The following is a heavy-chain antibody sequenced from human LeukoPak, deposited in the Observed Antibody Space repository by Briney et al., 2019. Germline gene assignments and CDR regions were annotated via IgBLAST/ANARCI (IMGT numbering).Heavy chain of an antibody. Sequence: GASVKVSCKASGYTFTSYGISWVRQAPGQRLEWMGWISAYNGNTNYAQKLQGRVTMTTDTSTSTAYMELRSLRSDDTAVYYCARGGWGYGSGSYYVIWGQGTMVTVPS. CDR3: ARGGWGYGSGSYYVI. CDR2: ISAYNGNT. J-gene: IGHJ3*02. D-gene: IGHD3-10*01. CDR1: GYTFTSYG. V-gene: IGHV1-18*01.